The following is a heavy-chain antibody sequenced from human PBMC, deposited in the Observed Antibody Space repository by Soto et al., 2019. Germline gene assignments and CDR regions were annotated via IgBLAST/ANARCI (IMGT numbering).Heavy chain of an antibody. J-gene: IGHJ6*02. CDR3: ARDLLYTVTTQLHYYGMDV. V-gene: IGHV3-33*01. D-gene: IGHD4-4*01. CDR2: IWYDGSNK. CDR1: GFTFSSYG. Sequence: PVGSLRLSCAASGFTFSSYGMHWVRQAPGKGLEWVAVIWYDGSNKYYADSVKGRFTISRDNSKNTLYLQMNSLRAEDTAVYYCARDLLYTVTTQLHYYGMDVWGQGTTVTVSS.